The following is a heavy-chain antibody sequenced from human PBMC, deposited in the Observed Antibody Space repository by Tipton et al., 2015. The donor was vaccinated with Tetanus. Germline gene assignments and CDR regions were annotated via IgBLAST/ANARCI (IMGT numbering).Heavy chain of an antibody. Sequence: SLRLSCAASGFTFSSYGMHWVRQAPGKGLEWVAVISYDGSNKYYADSVKGRFTISRDNSKNTLYLQMNSLRAEDTAVYYCANLLGEVGLGGWYGPVYYGMDVWGQGTTVTVSS. CDR2: ISYDGSNK. CDR3: ANLLGEVGLGGWYGPVYYGMDV. J-gene: IGHJ6*02. CDR1: GFTFSSYG. V-gene: IGHV3-30*18. D-gene: IGHD3-16*01.